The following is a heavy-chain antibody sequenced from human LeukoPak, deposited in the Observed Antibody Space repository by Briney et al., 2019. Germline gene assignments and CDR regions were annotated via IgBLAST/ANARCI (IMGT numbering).Heavy chain of an antibody. Sequence: SETLSLTCAVSGDSISSSNWWSWVRQPPGKGLEWIAEIYHSGSTNYNPSLNSRVTISVDTSKNQFSLRLSSVTAADTAVYYCARHVHCSGGSCYRYGLDVWGQGTTVTVSS. CDR2: IYHSGST. CDR1: GDSISSSNW. V-gene: IGHV4-4*02. J-gene: IGHJ6*02. D-gene: IGHD2-15*01. CDR3: ARHVHCSGGSCYRYGLDV.